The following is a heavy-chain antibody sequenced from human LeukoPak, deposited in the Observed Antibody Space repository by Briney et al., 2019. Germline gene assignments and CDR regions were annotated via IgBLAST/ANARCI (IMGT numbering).Heavy chain of an antibody. CDR3: ARVRKGSGWYY. D-gene: IGHD6-19*01. V-gene: IGHV1-2*02. Sequence: ASVTVSCKASGYTFTGYYMHWVRQAPGRGLEWMGWINPNSGGTNYAQKFQGRVTMTRDTSISTAYMELSRLRSDDTAVYYCARVRKGSGWYYWGQGTLVTVSS. CDR1: GYTFTGYY. J-gene: IGHJ4*02. CDR2: INPNSGGT.